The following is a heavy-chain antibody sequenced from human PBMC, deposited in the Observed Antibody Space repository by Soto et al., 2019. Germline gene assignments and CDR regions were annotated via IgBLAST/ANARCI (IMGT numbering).Heavy chain of an antibody. Sequence: QVQLVESGGGVVQPGRSLRLSCAASGFTFSSYGMHWVRQAPGKGLEWVAVISYDGSNKYYADSVKGRFTISRDNSRNTLYLEVNSLRAEDRAVYYWANSMVRGVICYFDYWGQGTLVTVSS. V-gene: IGHV3-30*18. D-gene: IGHD3-10*01. CDR1: GFTFSSYG. CDR3: ANSMVRGVICYFDY. CDR2: ISYDGSNK. J-gene: IGHJ4*02.